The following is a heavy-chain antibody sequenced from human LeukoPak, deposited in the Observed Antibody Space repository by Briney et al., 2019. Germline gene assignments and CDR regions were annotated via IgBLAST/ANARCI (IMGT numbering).Heavy chain of an antibody. CDR2: ISGSGGST. J-gene: IGHJ4*02. CDR3: AKDRYYYDSSGYHTGRGFDY. CDR1: GFTFSSYG. Sequence: GGTLRLSCAASGFTFSSYGMSWVRQAPGKGLEWVSAISGSGGSTYYADSVKGRFTISRDNSKNTLYLQMNSLRAEDTAVYYCAKDRYYYDSSGYHTGRGFDYWGQGTLVTVSS. D-gene: IGHD3-22*01. V-gene: IGHV3-23*01.